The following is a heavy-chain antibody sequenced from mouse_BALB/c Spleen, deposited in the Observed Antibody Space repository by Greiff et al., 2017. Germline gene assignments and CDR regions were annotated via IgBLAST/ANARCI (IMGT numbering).Heavy chain of an antibody. CDR1: GFTFSSFG. D-gene: IGHD1-1*01. V-gene: IGHV5-17*02. Sequence: EVMLVESGGGLVQPGGSRKLSCAASGFTFSSFGMHWVRQAPEKGLEWVAYISSGSSTIYYADTVKGRFTISRDNPKNTLFLQMTSLRSEDTAMYYCARFDYYGFDYWGQGTTLTVSS. J-gene: IGHJ2*01. CDR3: ARFDYYGFDY. CDR2: ISSGSSTI.